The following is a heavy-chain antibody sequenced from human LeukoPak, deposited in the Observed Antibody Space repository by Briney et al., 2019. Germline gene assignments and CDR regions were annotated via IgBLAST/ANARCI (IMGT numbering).Heavy chain of an antibody. CDR3: AGGRGSYSFDY. V-gene: IGHV3-30-3*01. CDR1: GFTFSSYA. CDR2: ISYDGSNK. J-gene: IGHJ4*02. D-gene: IGHD1-26*01. Sequence: GRSLRLSCSASGFTFSSYAMHWVRQAPGKGLEWVAVISYDGSNKYYADSVKGRFTISRDNSKNTLYLQMNSLRAEDTAVYYCAGGRGSYSFDYWGQGTLVTVSS.